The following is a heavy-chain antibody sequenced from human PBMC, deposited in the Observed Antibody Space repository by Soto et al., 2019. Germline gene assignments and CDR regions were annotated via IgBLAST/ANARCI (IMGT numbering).Heavy chain of an antibody. D-gene: IGHD6-19*01. Sequence: GESLKISCKGSGYSFTSYWIGWVRQMPGKGLEWMGIIYPGDSDTRYSPSFQGQVTISADKSISTAYLQWSSLKASDTAMYYCARHVDSSGWAPRVVDYWGQGTLVTVSS. V-gene: IGHV5-51*01. CDR2: IYPGDSDT. J-gene: IGHJ4*02. CDR1: GYSFTSYW. CDR3: ARHVDSSGWAPRVVDY.